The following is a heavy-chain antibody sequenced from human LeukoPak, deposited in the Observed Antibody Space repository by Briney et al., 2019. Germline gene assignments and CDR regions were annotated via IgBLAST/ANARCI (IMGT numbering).Heavy chain of an antibody. J-gene: IGHJ4*02. V-gene: IGHV1-8*01. Sequence: ASVKVSCKASGYTFTSYDINWVRQATGQGLEWMGWMNPNSGNTGYAQKFQGRVTMTRNTSISTAYMELISLRSEDTAVYYCARFGYYDSSGYPDYWGQGTLVTVSS. CDR2: MNPNSGNT. CDR3: ARFGYYDSSGYPDY. D-gene: IGHD3-22*01. CDR1: GYTFTSYD.